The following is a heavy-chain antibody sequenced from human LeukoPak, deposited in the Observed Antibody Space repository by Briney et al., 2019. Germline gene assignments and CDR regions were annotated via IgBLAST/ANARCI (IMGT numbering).Heavy chain of an antibody. CDR2: IYPGDSES. CDR3: TRHGGGYVYYYYYAMDV. Sequence: GESLKLSCKGSGYSFTSDWIGCVRQMPGKGLEWMGIIYPGDSESRYSPSFQGQVTISADKSISTAYLQWSSLKASDTAMYYCTRHGGGYVYYYYYAMDVRGQGTTVTVSS. V-gene: IGHV5-51*01. CDR1: GYSFTSDW. J-gene: IGHJ6*02. D-gene: IGHD3-16*01.